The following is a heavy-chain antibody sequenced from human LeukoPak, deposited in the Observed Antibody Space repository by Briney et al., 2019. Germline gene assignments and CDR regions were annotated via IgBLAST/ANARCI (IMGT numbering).Heavy chain of an antibody. D-gene: IGHD2-2*01. CDR1: GGSISSSSYY. J-gene: IGHJ6*03. CDR2: IYYSGST. CDR3: ARQYTDTVPADMTSNYYMDV. Sequence: PSETLSLTCTVSGGSISSSSYYWGWIRQPPGKGLEWIGSIYYSGSTYYNPSLNSRVTISVDTSKNQFSLKVSSVTAADTAVYFCARQYTDTVPADMTSNYYMDVWGKGTTVTISS. V-gene: IGHV4-39*01.